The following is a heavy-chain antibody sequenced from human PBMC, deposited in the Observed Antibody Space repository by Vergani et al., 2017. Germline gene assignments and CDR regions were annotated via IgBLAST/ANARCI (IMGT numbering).Heavy chain of an antibody. Sequence: QVQLQESGPGVVKPSETLSLTCSVSGGFMPGFYWSWIRQSPGKRLEWIGYIYNTGTLKYNPSLKSRVTISIDTSKNQFSLKLSSVTAADTAVYYCARGQYQLLYRSAVDYWGQGTLVTVSS. CDR3: ARGQYQLLYRSAVDY. J-gene: IGHJ4*02. CDR2: IYNTGTL. CDR1: GGFMPGFY. D-gene: IGHD2-2*02. V-gene: IGHV4-59*12.